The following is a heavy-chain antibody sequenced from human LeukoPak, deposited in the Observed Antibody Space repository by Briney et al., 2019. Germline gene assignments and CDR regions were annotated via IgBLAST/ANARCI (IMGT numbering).Heavy chain of an antibody. CDR1: EYNIPSYW. Sequence: GESLKISCKVSEYNIPSYWIGWVRQKTGEGLEWMGIIYPGDSDTRYSPSFQGQVTISADKSIRTAYLQWSSLKASDTAMYYCARHGVEGYNGAFHIWGQGTMVTVSS. J-gene: IGHJ3*02. CDR3: ARHGVEGYNGAFHI. D-gene: IGHD5-24*01. V-gene: IGHV5-51*01. CDR2: IYPGDSDT.